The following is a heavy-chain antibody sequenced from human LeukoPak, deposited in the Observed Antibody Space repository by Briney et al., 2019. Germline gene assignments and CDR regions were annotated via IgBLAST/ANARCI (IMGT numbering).Heavy chain of an antibody. Sequence: GASVKVSCKASGYTFTDYYMHWVRQAPGQGLEWMGWINPNSGGTNYLQKFQGRVAMTRDTSISTAYIEVSRLKSDDTAVYYCARAKYQLRSDLFHYMDVWGKGTTVTVSS. CDR3: ARAKYQLRSDLFHYMDV. CDR2: INPNSGGT. D-gene: IGHD2-2*01. V-gene: IGHV1-2*02. J-gene: IGHJ6*03. CDR1: GYTFTDYY.